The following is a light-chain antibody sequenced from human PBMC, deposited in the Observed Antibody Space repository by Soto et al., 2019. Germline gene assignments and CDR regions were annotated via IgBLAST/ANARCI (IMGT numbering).Light chain of an antibody. V-gene: IGKV3-15*01. J-gene: IGKJ2*01. CDR3: QQYNVWPPYT. Sequence: EIVMTQSPATLSLSPGETATLSCRASQSVTPNLAWYQQKPGQAPRLLIYATSTRATGVPARFSGSGSGTEFTLTINSLQSEDFVVYYCQQYNVWPPYTFGQGTTVEIK. CDR1: QSVTPN. CDR2: ATS.